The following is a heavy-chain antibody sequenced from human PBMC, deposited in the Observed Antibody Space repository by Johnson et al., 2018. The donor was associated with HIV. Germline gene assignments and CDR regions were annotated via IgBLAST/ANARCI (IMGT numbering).Heavy chain of an antibody. CDR2: ISYDGTNK. Sequence: QVQLVESGGGVVQPGRSLRLSCAASGFTFSSYAMHWVRQAPGKGLEWVAVISYDGTNKYCADSVKGRFTISRDKSKNTLYLQMNSLRVEDTAVYYCAREHYGDYSADAFDIWGKGTMVTVSS. V-gene: IGHV3-30-3*01. J-gene: IGHJ3*02. CDR3: AREHYGDYSADAFDI. CDR1: GFTFSSYA. D-gene: IGHD4-17*01.